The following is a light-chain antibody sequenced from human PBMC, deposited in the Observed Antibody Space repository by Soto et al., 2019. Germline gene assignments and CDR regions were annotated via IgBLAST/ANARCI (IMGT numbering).Light chain of an antibody. Sequence: EIVMTQSPATLSVSPGERATLSCRASQSVSSNLAWYQQKPGQAPRLLIYGTSSRATGIPDRFTGSGSGTDLTITISRLEPEDCEVYYCQQYGSSPWTFGQGTKVDIK. V-gene: IGKV3-20*01. CDR2: GTS. CDR1: QSVSSN. CDR3: QQYGSSPWT. J-gene: IGKJ1*01.